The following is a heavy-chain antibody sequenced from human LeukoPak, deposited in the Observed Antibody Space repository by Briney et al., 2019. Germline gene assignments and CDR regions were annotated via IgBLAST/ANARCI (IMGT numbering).Heavy chain of an antibody. Sequence: SETLSLTCAVYGGSFSGYYWSWIRQPPGKGLEWIGEINHSGSTNYNPSLKSRVTISVDTSKNQFSLKLSSVTAADTAVYYCARGRSQAAAANYYYYGMDIWGQGTTVTVSS. V-gene: IGHV4-34*01. CDR3: ARGRSQAAAANYYYYGMDI. CDR2: INHSGST. CDR1: GGSFSGYY. J-gene: IGHJ6*02. D-gene: IGHD6-13*01.